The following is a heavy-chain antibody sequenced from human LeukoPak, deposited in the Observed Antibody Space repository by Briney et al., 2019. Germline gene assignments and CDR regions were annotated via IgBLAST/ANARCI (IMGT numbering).Heavy chain of an antibody. CDR1: GFTFSNYG. D-gene: IGHD3-10*01. CDR2: IWSDGSNK. Sequence: GGSLRLSCAASGFTFSNYGMHWVRQAPGKGLEWVAVIWSDGSNKHYADSARGRFTISRDNSKNTLYLQMNSLRAEDTAVYYCARDRLWFGEGGGDFDYWGQGTLVTVSS. J-gene: IGHJ4*02. CDR3: ARDRLWFGEGGGDFDY. V-gene: IGHV3-33*01.